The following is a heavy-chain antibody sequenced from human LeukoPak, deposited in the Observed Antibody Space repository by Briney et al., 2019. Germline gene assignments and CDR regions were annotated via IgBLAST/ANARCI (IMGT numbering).Heavy chain of an antibody. V-gene: IGHV1-18*04. CDR3: ARDGYSSSSALFDY. CDR1: GYTFTGYY. J-gene: IGHJ4*02. Sequence: ASVKVSCKASGYTFTGYYMHWVRQAPGQGLEWMGWISAYNGNTNYAQKLQGRVTMTTDASTSTAYMELRSLRSDDTAVYYCARDGYSSSSALFDYWGQGTLVTVSS. CDR2: ISAYNGNT. D-gene: IGHD6-6*01.